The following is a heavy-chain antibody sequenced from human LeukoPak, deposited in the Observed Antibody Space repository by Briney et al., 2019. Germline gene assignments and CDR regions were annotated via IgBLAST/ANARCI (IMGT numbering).Heavy chain of an antibody. D-gene: IGHD2-2*01. V-gene: IGHV4-31*03. CDR1: GGSISSGGYY. CDR2: IYYSGST. J-gene: IGHJ5*02. CDR3: ARGGVVVPAAPWGGNWFDP. Sequence: SQTLSLTCTVSGGSISSGGYYWSWIRQHPGKGLEWVGGIYYSGSTYYNPSLKSRVTISVDTSKNQVSLKLSSVTAADTAVYYCARGGVVVPAAPWGGNWFDPWGQGTLVTVSS.